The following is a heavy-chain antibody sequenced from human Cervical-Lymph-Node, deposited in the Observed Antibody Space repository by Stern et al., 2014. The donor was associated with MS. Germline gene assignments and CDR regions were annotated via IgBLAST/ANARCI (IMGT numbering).Heavy chain of an antibody. CDR2: IYPGDSET. CDR1: GYSLTNTW. CDR3: ARGRGIALRPDY. J-gene: IGHJ4*02. V-gene: IGHV5-51*03. Sequence: EVQLVQSGAELKKPGESLGISCKGSGYSLTNTWIGWVRQMPGKGLEWMGIIYPGDSETRYSPSFQGQVTISADKSINTAYLQWSSLKASDTAMYYCARGRGIALRPDYWGQGTLVTVSS. D-gene: IGHD6-13*01.